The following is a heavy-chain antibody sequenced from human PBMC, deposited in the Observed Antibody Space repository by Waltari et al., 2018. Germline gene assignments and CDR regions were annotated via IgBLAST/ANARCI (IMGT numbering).Heavy chain of an antibody. Sequence: QVQLVQSGAEVKKPGSSVKASCKASGGTFGSNAISWVRQAPGQGLEWMGGIITIFGTANYAQKFQGSVTITTDESTSTAYMELSSLRAEDTAVYYCARGGGTGTPAIDYWGQGTLVTVSS. CDR2: IITIFGTA. J-gene: IGHJ4*02. D-gene: IGHD1-1*01. V-gene: IGHV1-69*05. CDR1: GGTFGSNA. CDR3: ARGGGTGTPAIDY.